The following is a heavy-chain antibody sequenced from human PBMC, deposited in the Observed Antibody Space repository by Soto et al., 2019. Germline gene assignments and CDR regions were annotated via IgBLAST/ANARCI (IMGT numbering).Heavy chain of an antibody. CDR3: ARDYCGGDCYEGVLAGPFDY. J-gene: IGHJ4*02. CDR2: IIPILGIA. V-gene: IGHV1-69*02. D-gene: IGHD2-21*02. Sequence: SVKVSCKASGGTFSSYTIRWVRQAPGQGLEWMGRIIPILGIANYAQKFQGRVTITADKSTSTAYMELSSLRSEDTAVYYCARDYCGGDCYEGVLAGPFDYWGQGTLVTVSS. CDR1: GGTFSSYT.